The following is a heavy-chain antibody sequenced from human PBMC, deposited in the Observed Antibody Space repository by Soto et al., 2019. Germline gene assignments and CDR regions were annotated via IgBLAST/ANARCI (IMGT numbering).Heavy chain of an antibody. CDR1: GFTCDDYT. Sequence: LXLSCAASGFTCDDYTMHWVRQAPGRGLEWVSLISWDGGSTYYADSVKGRFTISRDNSKNSLYLQMNSLRTEDTALYYCAKDILRCTNGVCPDYYYYYGMDVWGQGTTVTVSS. J-gene: IGHJ6*02. V-gene: IGHV3-43*01. CDR2: ISWDGGST. D-gene: IGHD2-8*01. CDR3: AKDILRCTNGVCPDYYYYYGMDV.